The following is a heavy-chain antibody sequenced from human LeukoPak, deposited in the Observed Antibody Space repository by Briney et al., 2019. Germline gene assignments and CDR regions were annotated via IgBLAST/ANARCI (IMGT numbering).Heavy chain of an antibody. Sequence: GGSLRLSCVASGFIFSSYGMHWVRQAPGKGLEWVAVISYDGSNKDYADSVKGRFTISRDNSKNTVYLQMNSLRTEDTAVYYCARPSPPGDGYNPCDYWGPGALVIVSS. CDR1: GFIFSSYG. V-gene: IGHV3-30*03. D-gene: IGHD5-24*01. J-gene: IGHJ4*02. CDR3: ARPSPPGDGYNPCDY. CDR2: ISYDGSNK.